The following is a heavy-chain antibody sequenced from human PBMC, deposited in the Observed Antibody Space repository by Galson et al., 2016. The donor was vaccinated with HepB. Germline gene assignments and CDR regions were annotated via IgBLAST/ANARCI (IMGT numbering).Heavy chain of an antibody. CDR1: GFSLTTTAVG. CDR3: GHSSGWTSDY. Sequence: PALVKPTQTLTLTCSFSGFSLTTTAVGVSWIRQPPGKALEWLALIYWDGDKEYSPSLESRLTITKDTSKNQVVLTMTDMDPVDTATYYCGHSSGWTSDYWGQGILVTVSS. CDR2: IYWDGDK. J-gene: IGHJ4*02. V-gene: IGHV2-5*02. D-gene: IGHD6-19*01.